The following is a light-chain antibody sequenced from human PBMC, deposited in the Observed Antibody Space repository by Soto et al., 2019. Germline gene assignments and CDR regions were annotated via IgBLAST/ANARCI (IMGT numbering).Light chain of an antibody. CDR3: CSYTSDLTPYV. CDR2: EVN. J-gene: IGLJ1*01. CDR1: SGDIGAYNY. Sequence: QSVLTQSPSASASPGQSVTISCTGSSGDIGAYNYVSWYQQHPGKAPRLIIYEVNKRPSGVPDRFSGSKSGITASLTVSGLQAEDEADYYCCSYTSDLTPYVFGTGTKVTVL. V-gene: IGLV2-8*01.